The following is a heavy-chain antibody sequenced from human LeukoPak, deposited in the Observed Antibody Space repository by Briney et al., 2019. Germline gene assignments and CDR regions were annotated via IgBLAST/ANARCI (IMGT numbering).Heavy chain of an antibody. CDR2: INHSGST. CDR3: ARVHYGDYVPWFYYYGMDV. V-gene: IGHV4-34*01. CDR1: GGSFSGYY. J-gene: IGHJ6*02. D-gene: IGHD4-17*01. Sequence: SETLSLTCAVYGGSFSGYYWSWIRQPPGKRLEWIGEINHSGSTNYNPSLKSRVTISVDTSKNQFSLKLSSVTAADTAVYYCARVHYGDYVPWFYYYGMDVWGQGTTVTVSS.